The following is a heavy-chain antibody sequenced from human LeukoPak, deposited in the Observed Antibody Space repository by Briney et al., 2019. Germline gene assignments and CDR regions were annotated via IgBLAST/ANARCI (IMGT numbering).Heavy chain of an antibody. CDR2: ISSTTGYI. Sequence: GGSLRLSCAASGFTFSSYTMNWVRQAPGKGLEWVSSISSTTGYIYYADSMKGRFTISRDNAKNSLYLQMNSLRAEDTAVYYCAREMETSLYYFDYWGQGTLVTVSS. J-gene: IGHJ4*02. D-gene: IGHD2-8*01. CDR3: AREMETSLYYFDY. V-gene: IGHV3-21*01. CDR1: GFTFSSYT.